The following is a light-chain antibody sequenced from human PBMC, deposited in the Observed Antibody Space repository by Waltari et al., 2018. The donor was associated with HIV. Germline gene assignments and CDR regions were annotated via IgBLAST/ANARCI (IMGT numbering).Light chain of an antibody. J-gene: IGLJ3*02. CDR2: GDN. CDR1: HTDFRPQRF. CDR3: SSYMNSGTLV. Sequence: QSDLTQPASVSASLGQSITISCIATHTDFRPQRFVSLYHHHPDKAPQLLIYGDNIRPSGIPFRLSGSKSDNTASLTISGLQVDDEGDYYCSSYMNSGTLVFGGGTKVTVL. V-gene: IGLV2-14*01.